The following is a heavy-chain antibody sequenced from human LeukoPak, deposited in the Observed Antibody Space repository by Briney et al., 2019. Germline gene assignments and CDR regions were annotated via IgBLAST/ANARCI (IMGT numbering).Heavy chain of an antibody. J-gene: IGHJ4*02. Sequence: PSDTLSLTCTLSGGSIFSYYWSWIRQPPGEGLEWMGYIYYSGSTNYNPTRKSRVTISVETSKNQFSLRVRPVTAADTAVYYCARHLNNCGDDCYIFDYWGQGPLVTVSS. V-gene: IGHV4-59*08. CDR3: ARHLNNCGDDCYIFDY. D-gene: IGHD2-21*01. CDR2: IYYSGST. CDR1: GGSIFSYY.